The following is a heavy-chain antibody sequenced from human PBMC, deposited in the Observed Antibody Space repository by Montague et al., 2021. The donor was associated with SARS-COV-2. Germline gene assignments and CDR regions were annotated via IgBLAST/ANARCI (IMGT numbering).Heavy chain of an antibody. CDR1: GGSISSDDSY. V-gene: IGHV4-31*03. CDR3: ARMYVPAHGTSAASYSDS. D-gene: IGHD6-13*01. J-gene: IGHJ4*02. Sequence: TLSLTCIVSGGSISSDDSYWTWIRQHPGKGLEWIGYISYSGRTSYNVSLKSRLTISADTSDNQFSLKLTSMTAADTAVYYCARMYVPAHGTSAASYSDSGGRGTLVTVSS. CDR2: ISYSGRT.